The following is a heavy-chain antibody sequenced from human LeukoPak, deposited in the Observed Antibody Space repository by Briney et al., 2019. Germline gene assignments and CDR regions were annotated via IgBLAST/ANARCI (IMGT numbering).Heavy chain of an antibody. V-gene: IGHV3-33*06. CDR3: AQDAQSGFDYNNSLQN. D-gene: IGHD3-9*01. J-gene: IGHJ1*01. CDR1: WCNLNYNA. Sequence: ASWCNLNYNAMLAVRQTPGAGLEWVAVIWSDGSDKYYAKSVKGRFTISRDNSKNSLFLQMNSLRAEDTGVYYRAQDAQSGFDYNNSLQNWGQGILVTVPS. CDR2: IWSDGSDK.